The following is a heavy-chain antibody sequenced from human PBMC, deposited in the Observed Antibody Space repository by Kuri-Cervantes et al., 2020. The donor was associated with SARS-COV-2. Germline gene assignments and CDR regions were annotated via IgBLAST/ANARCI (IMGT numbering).Heavy chain of an antibody. D-gene: IGHD6-19*01. CDR1: GFTVSSNY. Sequence: GESLKISCAASGFTVSSNYMSWVRQAPGKGLEWVSVIYSGGSTYYADSVKGRFTISRDNSKNTLYLQMNSLRAEDTAVYYCARHLPNPYYSSGWIFYGMDVWGQGTTVTVSS. V-gene: IGHV3-53*01. J-gene: IGHJ6*02. CDR3: ARHLPNPYYSSGWIFYGMDV. CDR2: IYSGGST.